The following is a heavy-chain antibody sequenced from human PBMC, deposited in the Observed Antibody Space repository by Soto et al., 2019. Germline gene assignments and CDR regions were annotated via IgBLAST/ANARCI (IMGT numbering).Heavy chain of an antibody. CDR3: AKGLYSYGSSYFKS. D-gene: IGHD5-18*01. J-gene: IGHJ4*02. V-gene: IGHV3-30*18. CDR2: IAFDGSDE. Sequence: PGGSLRLSCVVSGFTFSSFGMHWVRQAPGKGLEWVAVIAFDGSDEYYGDSVKGRFSISRDNSKSTLYLQMNSLRPEDAAVYYCAKGLYSYGSSYFKSWGQGTLVTVSS. CDR1: GFTFSSFG.